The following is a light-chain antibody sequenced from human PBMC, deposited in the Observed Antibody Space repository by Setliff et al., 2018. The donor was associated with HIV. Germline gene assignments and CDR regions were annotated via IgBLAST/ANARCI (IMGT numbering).Light chain of an antibody. J-gene: IGLJ1*01. Sequence: QSVLSQPASVSGSPGQSITISCTGTISDVGSYNLVSWYQQHPGKAPKLMIYDVSKRPSGVSNRFSGSKSGNTASLTISGLQAEDEADYFSCSYVSSNPHYVFGTGTKVTVL. CDR3: CSYVSSNPHYV. CDR1: ISDVGSYNL. CDR2: DVS. V-gene: IGLV2-23*02.